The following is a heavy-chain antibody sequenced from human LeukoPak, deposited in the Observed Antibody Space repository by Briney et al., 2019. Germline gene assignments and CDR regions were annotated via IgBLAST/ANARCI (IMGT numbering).Heavy chain of an antibody. V-gene: IGHV1-2*02. D-gene: IGHD1-26*01. CDR2: INPNSGGT. J-gene: IGHJ4*02. CDR3: ARDFAGTN. Sequence: GASVKVSCKASGYTFTDYYIHWVRQAPGQGPEWMGWINPNSGGTNYAQKFRGRVTMTRDTSISTAYMELSRLRSDDTAVYYCARDFAGTNWGQGTLVTVSS. CDR1: GYTFTDYY.